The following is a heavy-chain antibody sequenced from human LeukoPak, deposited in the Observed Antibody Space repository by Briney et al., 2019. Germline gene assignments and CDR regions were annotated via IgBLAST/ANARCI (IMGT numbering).Heavy chain of an antibody. J-gene: IGHJ4*02. D-gene: IGHD2-21*02. V-gene: IGHV3-21*04. CDR1: GFTFSSYA. Sequence: GGSLRLSCAASGFTFSSYAMHWVRQAPGKGLEWVSSISSSSSYTYYADSVKGRFTISRDNAKNSLYLQMNSLRAEDTAVYYCATIVWTATPPFDYWGQGTLVTVSS. CDR3: ATIVWTATPPFDY. CDR2: ISSSSSYT.